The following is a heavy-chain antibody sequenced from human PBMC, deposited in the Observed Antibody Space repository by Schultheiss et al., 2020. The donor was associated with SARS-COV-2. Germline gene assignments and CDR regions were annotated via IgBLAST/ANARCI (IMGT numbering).Heavy chain of an antibody. J-gene: IGHJ6*02. V-gene: IGHV3-21*04. CDR2: ISPKSSDT. CDR3: ARDDGRKFFYYGVDV. Sequence: GGSLRLSCAASGFTFSSYGMHWVRLGPGKGPEWVSGISPKSSDTGYADSVRGRFTISRDNAKNSLYLQMNSLRAEDTAVYFCARDDGRKFFYYGVDVWGQGTTVTVSS. CDR1: GFTFSSYG. D-gene: IGHD1-14*01.